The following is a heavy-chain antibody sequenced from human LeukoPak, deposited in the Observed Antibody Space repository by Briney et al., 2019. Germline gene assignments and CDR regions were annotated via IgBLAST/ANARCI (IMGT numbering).Heavy chain of an antibody. CDR2: IYSSGST. V-gene: IGHV4-59*01. D-gene: IGHD6-19*01. CDR3: ARGVYSSAWSYDY. Sequence: SETPSLTCTVSGGSISSYYWSWIRQPPGKGLEWIGYIYSSGSTNYNPSLKSRVTISVDTSKNQFSLKLSSVTAADTAVYYCARGVYSSAWSYDYWGQGTLVTVSS. J-gene: IGHJ4*02. CDR1: GGSISSYY.